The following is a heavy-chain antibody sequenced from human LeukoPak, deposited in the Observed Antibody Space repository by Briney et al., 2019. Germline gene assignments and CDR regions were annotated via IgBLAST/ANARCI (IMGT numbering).Heavy chain of an antibody. CDR3: ARDNYYDSSDDAFDI. D-gene: IGHD3-22*01. V-gene: IGHV1-18*01. J-gene: IGHJ3*02. CDR2: INTYNGIA. CDR1: XYTFTSYG. Sequence: CKASXYTFTSYGITWVRQAPGQGLEWMGWINTYNGIANYAQKIQGRVTMTTDTSTSTAYMELRSLRSDDTAVYYCARDNYYDSSDDAFDIWGQGTMVTVPS.